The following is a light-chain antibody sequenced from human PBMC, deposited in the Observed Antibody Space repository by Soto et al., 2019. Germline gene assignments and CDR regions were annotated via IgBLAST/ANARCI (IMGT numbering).Light chain of an antibody. J-gene: IGKJ4*01. CDR1: QSVSSN. CDR3: QQYNNWPRVT. V-gene: IGKV3-15*01. Sequence: EIVMTQSPATLSVSPGARATLSCRASQSVSSNLAWYQQKHGQAPRLLIYGASTRATGIPARLNGSGSGTAFTDNFSSLRSEYFVVYYGQQYNNWPRVTFGGGTNVYIK. CDR2: GAS.